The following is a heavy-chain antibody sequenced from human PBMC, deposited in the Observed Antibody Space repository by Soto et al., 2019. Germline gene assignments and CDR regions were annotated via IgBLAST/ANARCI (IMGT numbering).Heavy chain of an antibody. CDR3: ARTAFGSSSSFDI. Sequence: GGSLRLSCAASGFAFSSHPMSWVRQAPERGLEWVSGISDSGGLTYNADSVKGRFTISRDNSKNTLYLQMNSLRAEDTALYYCARTAFGSSSSFDIWGQGTMGTV. D-gene: IGHD6-6*01. CDR2: ISDSGGLT. V-gene: IGHV3-23*01. CDR1: GFAFSSHP. J-gene: IGHJ3*02.